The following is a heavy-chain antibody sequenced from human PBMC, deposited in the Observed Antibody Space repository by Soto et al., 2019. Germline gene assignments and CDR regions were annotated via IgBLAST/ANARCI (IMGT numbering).Heavy chain of an antibody. Sequence: GGSLRLSCAASGFTFSSYSMNWVRQAPGKGLEWVSYISSSSSTIYYADSVKGRFTISRDNAKNSLYLQMNSLRAEDTAVYYCARGGVYSYGYFPIPEYYFDYWGQGTLVTVSS. D-gene: IGHD5-18*01. CDR3: ARGGVYSYGYFPIPEYYFDY. V-gene: IGHV3-48*01. CDR2: ISSSSSTI. CDR1: GFTFSSYS. J-gene: IGHJ4*02.